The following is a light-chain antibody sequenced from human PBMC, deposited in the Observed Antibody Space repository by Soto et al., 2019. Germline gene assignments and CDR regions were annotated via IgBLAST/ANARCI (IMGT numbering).Light chain of an antibody. Sequence: EIVLTQSPGTLSLSPGERATLSCRASQSVSSSCLAWYQQKPGRAPRLLIYGASTRATGIPDRFSGSGSGTDFTLTISRLEPEDFAVYYCQQYDSSPPLTFGGGTKVDIK. V-gene: IGKV3-20*01. CDR3: QQYDSSPPLT. CDR2: GAS. CDR1: QSVSSSC. J-gene: IGKJ4*01.